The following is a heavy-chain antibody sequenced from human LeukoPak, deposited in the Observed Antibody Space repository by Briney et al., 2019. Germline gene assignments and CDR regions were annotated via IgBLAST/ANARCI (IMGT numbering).Heavy chain of an antibody. D-gene: IGHD2-2*01. CDR2: ISYDGSNK. Sequence: GGSLRLSCAASGFTFSSYGMHWVRQAPGKGLEWVAVISYDGSNKYYADSVKGRFTISRDNAKNSLYLQMNSLRAEDTAVYYCARYWAYYAPNAFDIWGQGTMVTVSS. CDR1: GFTFSSYG. CDR3: ARYWAYYAPNAFDI. V-gene: IGHV3-30*12. J-gene: IGHJ3*02.